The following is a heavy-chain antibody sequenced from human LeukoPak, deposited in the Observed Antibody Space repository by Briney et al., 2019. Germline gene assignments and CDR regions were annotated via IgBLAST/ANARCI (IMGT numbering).Heavy chain of an antibody. J-gene: IGHJ3*02. D-gene: IGHD1-14*01. V-gene: IGHV7-4-1*02. CDR2: INTNTGNP. Sequence: ASVKVSCKASGYTFSNYAMNWVRQAPGQGLEWMGWINTNTGNPTYAQGFTGRFVFSLDTSVSTAYLQISSLKAEDTAVYYCARDPPDDALDIWGQGTMVTVSS. CDR1: GYTFSNYA. CDR3: ARDPPDDALDI.